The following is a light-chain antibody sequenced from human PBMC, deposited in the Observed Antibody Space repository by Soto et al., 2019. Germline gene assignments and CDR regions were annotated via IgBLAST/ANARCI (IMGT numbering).Light chain of an antibody. Sequence: EIVLTQSPGTLSLSPGERATLSCRASQSVSSSYLAWYQQKPGQAPRLLIYGASSRATGIPDRFSGSGSGTDFTLTISSLEPEDLGVYYCEQYGSSPPYTFGQGTKLDIK. J-gene: IGKJ2*01. CDR3: EQYGSSPPYT. CDR2: GAS. CDR1: QSVSSSY. V-gene: IGKV3-20*01.